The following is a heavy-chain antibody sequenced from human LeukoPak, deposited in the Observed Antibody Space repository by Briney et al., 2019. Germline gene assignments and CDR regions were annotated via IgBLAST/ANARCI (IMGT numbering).Heavy chain of an antibody. D-gene: IGHD4/OR15-4a*01. Sequence: GGSLRLSCAASGFTFHDYAMHWVRQTPGKGLEWVSGISWISGNIGYADSVKGRFTISRDNSKNTLYLQMNSLRAEDTAVYYCARRAGAYSHPYDYWGQGTLVTVSS. CDR2: ISWISGNI. CDR1: GFTFHDYA. J-gene: IGHJ4*02. V-gene: IGHV3-9*01. CDR3: ARRAGAYSHPYDY.